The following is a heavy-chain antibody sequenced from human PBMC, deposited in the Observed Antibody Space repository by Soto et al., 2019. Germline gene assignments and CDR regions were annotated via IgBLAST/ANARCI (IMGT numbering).Heavy chain of an antibody. V-gene: IGHV3-7*03. Sequence: TGGSLRVSCAASGFIFRNYWMSWVRQAPGKGLEWVANIKEDGSEKYYVDSVKGRFTLSRDNAKNSLRLQMNSLRAEDTAVYYCAKSDYDSSGYYGPFDYWGQGTLVTVSS. CDR1: GFIFRNYW. J-gene: IGHJ4*02. CDR3: AKSDYDSSGYYGPFDY. D-gene: IGHD3-22*01. CDR2: IKEDGSEK.